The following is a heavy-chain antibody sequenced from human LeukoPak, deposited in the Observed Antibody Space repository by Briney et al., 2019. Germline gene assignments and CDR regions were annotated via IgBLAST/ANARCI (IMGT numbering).Heavy chain of an antibody. V-gene: IGHV1-18*04. CDR3: ARGVAVTTRLGYFDY. J-gene: IGHJ4*02. CDR2: ISAYNGNT. CDR1: GYTFTSYG. Sequence: ASVTVSCTASGYTFTSYGISWVRQAPGQGLEWMGWISAYNGNTNYAQKLQGRVTMTTDTSTSTAYMELSSLRSEDTAVYYCARGVAVTTRLGYFDYWGQGTLVTVSS. D-gene: IGHD4-17*01.